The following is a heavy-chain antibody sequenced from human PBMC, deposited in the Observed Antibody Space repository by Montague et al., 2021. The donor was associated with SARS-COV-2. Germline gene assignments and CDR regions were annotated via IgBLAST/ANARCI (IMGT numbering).Heavy chain of an antibody. J-gene: IGHJ4*02. CDR2: SCSGGCDT. D-gene: IGHD3-9*01. CDR3: AKADDYFDSGIDH. Sequence: SVRLSCAASGFTFDTFAMNWVRQAPGKGLEWVAVSCSGGCDTYYAESVKGRFIISRDNSRKTLYLQMKSLRAEDTAVYYCAKADDYFDSGIDHWGQGTLVTVSS. V-gene: IGHV3-23*03. CDR1: GFTFDTFA.